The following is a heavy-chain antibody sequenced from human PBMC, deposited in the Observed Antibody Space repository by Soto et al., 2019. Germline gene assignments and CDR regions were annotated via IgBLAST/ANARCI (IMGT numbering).Heavy chain of an antibody. CDR2: IYPSDSDT. Sequence: AGGSLKISCNGSGYNFAGYWIAWVRQMPGKGLELMGIIYPSDSDTRYRPSFQGQVTISADKSISSAYLQWSSLRASDTAMYYCARGGVSTRTFDYWGQGTPVTVSS. J-gene: IGHJ4*02. D-gene: IGHD3-3*01. CDR1: GYNFAGYW. V-gene: IGHV5-51*01. CDR3: ARGGVSTRTFDY.